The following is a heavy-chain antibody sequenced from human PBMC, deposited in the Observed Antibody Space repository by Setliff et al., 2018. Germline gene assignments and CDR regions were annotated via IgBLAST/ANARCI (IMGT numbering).Heavy chain of an antibody. J-gene: IGHJ1*01. CDR3: ASLYYDSSGYEYFQH. Sequence: FSTYYWIWIRQPPGKGLEWVSYISSSRSTIYYADSVKGRFTISRDNAKNSLYLQMNSLRAEDTAVYYCASLYYDSSGYEYFQHWGQGTLVTVSS. D-gene: IGHD3-22*01. CDR1: FSTYY. CDR2: ISSSRSTI. V-gene: IGHV3-11*04.